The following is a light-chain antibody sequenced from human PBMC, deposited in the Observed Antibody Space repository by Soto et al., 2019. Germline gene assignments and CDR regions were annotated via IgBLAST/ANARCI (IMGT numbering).Light chain of an antibody. J-gene: IGLJ2*01. CDR1: SGDVGSYDL. Sequence: QSALTQPASVSGSPGQSITISCTGTSGDVGSYDLVSWYQQLPGKAPKLIIYEANQRPSGVSNRFSGSKSGNTASLTISWLQAEDEADYYCCSYAGSDTLVVFGGGTKVTVL. CDR3: CSYAGSDTLVV. V-gene: IGLV2-23*01. CDR2: EAN.